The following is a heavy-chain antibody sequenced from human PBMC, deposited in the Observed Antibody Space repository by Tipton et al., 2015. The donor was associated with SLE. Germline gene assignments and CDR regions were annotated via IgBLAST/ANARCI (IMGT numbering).Heavy chain of an antibody. Sequence: QLVQSGGEVKKPGASVKVSCKASGYTFTRLGISWVRQAPGQGLEWMGWISGYNGNTKYAQKFQGRVTMTTDTSTSTAYMELRSLRSDDTAVYYCARQVVIGPYYYYGMDVWGQGTTVTVSS. CDR1: GYTFTRLG. V-gene: IGHV1-18*01. CDR3: ARQVVIGPYYYYGMDV. D-gene: IGHD3-22*01. CDR2: ISGYNGNT. J-gene: IGHJ6*02.